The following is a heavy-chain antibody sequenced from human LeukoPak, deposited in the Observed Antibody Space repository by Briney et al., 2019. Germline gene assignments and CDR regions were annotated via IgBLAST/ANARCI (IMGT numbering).Heavy chain of an antibody. CDR1: GFTFSSYA. V-gene: IGHV3-30*01. D-gene: IGHD6-19*01. J-gene: IGHJ4*02. CDR3: AREEGSIAVAGFDY. Sequence: PGGSLRLSCAASGFTFSSYAMHWVRQAPGKGLEWVAVISYDGSNKYYADSVKGRFIISRDNSKNTLYLQMNSLRAEDTAVYYCAREEGSIAVAGFDYWGQGTLVTVSS. CDR2: ISYDGSNK.